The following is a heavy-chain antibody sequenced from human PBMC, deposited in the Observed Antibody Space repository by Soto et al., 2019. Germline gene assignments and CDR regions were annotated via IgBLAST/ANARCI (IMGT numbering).Heavy chain of an antibody. Sequence: SVKVSCNAPGGTFSRYAISWVRQAPGQGLEWMGGIIPIFGTANYAQKFQGRVTITADESTSTAYMELSSLRSEDTAVYYCARDLPYDYDSSGYPYFDYLGQGNRVTVST. CDR1: GGTFSRYA. V-gene: IGHV1-69*13. J-gene: IGHJ4*02. D-gene: IGHD3-22*01. CDR2: IIPIFGTA. CDR3: ARDLPYDYDSSGYPYFDY.